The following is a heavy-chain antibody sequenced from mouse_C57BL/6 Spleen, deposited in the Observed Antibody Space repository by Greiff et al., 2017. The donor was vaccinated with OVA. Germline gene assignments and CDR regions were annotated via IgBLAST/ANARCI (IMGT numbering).Heavy chain of an antibody. D-gene: IGHD1-1*01. CDR2: ISRGSSTI. J-gene: IGHJ2*01. CDR3: ARQSYDSSYADY. CDR1: GFTFSGYG. V-gene: IGHV5-17*01. Sequence: EVKVVESGGGLVKPGGSLKLSCAASGFTFSGYGMHWVRQAPEKGLEWVAYISRGSSTIYYPDTVKGRFTISRVNAKNTLFLQMTSLRSEDTAMYYCARQSYDSSYADYWGQGTTLTVSS.